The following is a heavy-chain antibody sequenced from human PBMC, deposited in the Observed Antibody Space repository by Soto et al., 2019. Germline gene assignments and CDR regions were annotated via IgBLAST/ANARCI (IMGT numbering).Heavy chain of an antibody. Sequence: SETLSLTCTVSGGSISSGGYYWSWIRQHPXKGLEWIGYIYYSGSTYYNPSLKSRVTISVDTSKNQFSLKLSSVTAADTAVYYCARWFDLRYFDWLAFRERNDIWGEGTMVTVSS. D-gene: IGHD3-9*01. J-gene: IGHJ3*02. V-gene: IGHV4-31*03. CDR1: GGSISSGGYY. CDR3: ARWFDLRYFDWLAFRERNDI. CDR2: IYYSGST.